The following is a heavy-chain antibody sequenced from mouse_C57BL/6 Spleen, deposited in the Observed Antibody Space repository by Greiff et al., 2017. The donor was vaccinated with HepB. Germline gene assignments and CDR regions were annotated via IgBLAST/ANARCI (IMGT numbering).Heavy chain of an antibody. CDR3: AREDSSGEGGFAY. D-gene: IGHD3-2*02. V-gene: IGHV1-18*01. CDR1: GYTFTDYN. Sequence: EVQLQQSGPELVKPGASVKIPCKASGYTFTDYNMDWVKQSHGKSLEWIGDINPNNGGTIYNQKFKGKATLTVDKSSSTAYMELRSLTSEDTAVYYCAREDSSGEGGFAYWGQGTLVTVSA. J-gene: IGHJ3*01. CDR2: INPNNGGT.